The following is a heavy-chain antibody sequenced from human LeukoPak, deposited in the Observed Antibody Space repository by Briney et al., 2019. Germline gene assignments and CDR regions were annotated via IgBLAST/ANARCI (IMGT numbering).Heavy chain of an antibody. D-gene: IGHD6-6*01. J-gene: IGHJ4*02. V-gene: IGHV3-66*01. Sequence: GGSLRLSCAASGFTVSNNFMSWVRQAPGKAPEWVSLIYSGGATNYADSVKGRFAISRDNSKNTLYLQMNSLRAEDTAVYFCATKIAVRSMGRDSWGQGTLVTVSS. CDR1: GFTVSNNF. CDR2: IYSGGAT. CDR3: ATKIAVRSMGRDS.